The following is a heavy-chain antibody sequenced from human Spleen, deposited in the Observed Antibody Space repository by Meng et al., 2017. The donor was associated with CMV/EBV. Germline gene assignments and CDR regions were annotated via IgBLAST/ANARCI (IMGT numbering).Heavy chain of an antibody. CDR2: IYYSGST. Sequence: SETLSLTCAVYGGSFSGYYWSWIRQPPGKGLEWIGYIYYSGSTNYNPSLKSRVTISVDTSKNQFSLKLSSVTAADTAVYYCARYDLYSSSWYLRYWGQGTLVTVSS. V-gene: IGHV4-59*01. J-gene: IGHJ4*02. CDR3: ARYDLYSSSWYLRY. D-gene: IGHD6-13*01. CDR1: GGSFSGYY.